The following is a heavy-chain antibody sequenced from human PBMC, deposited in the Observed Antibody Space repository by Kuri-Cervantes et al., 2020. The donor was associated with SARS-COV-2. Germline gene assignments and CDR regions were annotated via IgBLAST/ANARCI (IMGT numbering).Heavy chain of an antibody. Sequence: SETLSLTCTASGGSISSYYWSWIRQPPGKGLEWIGYIYYSGSTNYNPSLKSRVTISVDTSKNQFSLKLSSVTAADTAVYYCARDRPDDILTDYQDAFDIWGQGTMVTVSS. CDR1: GGSISSYY. J-gene: IGHJ3*02. V-gene: IGHV4-59*01. CDR2: IYYSGST. D-gene: IGHD3-9*01. CDR3: ARDRPDDILTDYQDAFDI.